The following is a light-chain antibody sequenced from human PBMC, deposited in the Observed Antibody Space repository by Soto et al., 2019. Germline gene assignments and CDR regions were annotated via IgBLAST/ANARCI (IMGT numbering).Light chain of an antibody. CDR1: QSVYSD. CDR2: ATF. Sequence: EIVMTQSPATLSVSPGETATLSCRASQSVYSDLAWYQQKPGQAPRLLIYATFTRATGVPARFSGSGSGTEFTLTISSLQSEDFAVYYCHQYKNWPPYTFGQGTKLEIK. CDR3: HQYKNWPPYT. V-gene: IGKV3-15*01. J-gene: IGKJ2*01.